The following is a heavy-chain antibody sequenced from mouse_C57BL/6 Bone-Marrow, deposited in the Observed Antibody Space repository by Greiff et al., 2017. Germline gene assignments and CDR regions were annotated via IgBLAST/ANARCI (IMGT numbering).Heavy chain of an antibody. V-gene: IGHV1-52*01. Sequence: QVQLQQPGAELVRPGSSVKLSCKASGYTFTSYWMHWVKQRPIQGLEWIGNIDTSDSETHYNQKFKDKATLTVDKSTSTAYMQLSSLTSEDSAVYYCARDYYGSSPYAMDYWGQGTSVTVSS. CDR2: IDTSDSET. CDR3: ARDYYGSSPYAMDY. CDR1: GYTFTSYW. J-gene: IGHJ4*01. D-gene: IGHD1-1*01.